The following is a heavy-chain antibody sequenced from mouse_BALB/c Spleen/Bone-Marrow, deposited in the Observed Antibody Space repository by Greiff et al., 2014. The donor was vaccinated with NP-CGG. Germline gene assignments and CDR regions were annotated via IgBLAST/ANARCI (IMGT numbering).Heavy chain of an antibody. CDR2: IDPANGIT. V-gene: IGHV14-3*02. Sequence: VQLQQPGAELVKPGASVKLSCTASGFNIKDTFMHWVKQRPEQGLEWIGRIDPANGITKYDPKFQGKATITADTSSNTAYLQLSSLTSEDTAAYYCAAYYYGRGGFAYWGQGTLVTVSA. CDR3: AAYYYGRGGFAY. D-gene: IGHD1-1*01. CDR1: GFNIKDTF. J-gene: IGHJ3*01.